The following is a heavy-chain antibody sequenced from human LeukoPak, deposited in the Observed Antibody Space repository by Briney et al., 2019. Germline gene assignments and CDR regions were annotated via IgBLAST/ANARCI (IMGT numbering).Heavy chain of an antibody. J-gene: IGHJ5*02. D-gene: IGHD2-2*01. Sequence: GASVKVSCKASGYTFTGYYMHWVRQAPGQGLEWMGWINPNSGGTNYAQKFQGRVTMTRDTSISTAYMELSRLRSDDTAVYYCARDPPRTRLQLPLSPPFDPWGQGTLVTVSS. CDR3: ARDPPRTRLQLPLSPPFDP. CDR2: INPNSGGT. V-gene: IGHV1-2*02. CDR1: GYTFTGYY.